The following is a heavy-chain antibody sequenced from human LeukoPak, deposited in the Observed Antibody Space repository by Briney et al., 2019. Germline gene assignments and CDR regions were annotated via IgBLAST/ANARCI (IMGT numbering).Heavy chain of an antibody. V-gene: IGHV3-23*01. D-gene: IGHD4-11*01. CDR1: GFTFSSYA. CDR3: AKGYTNYLGYFDY. CDR2: ISGSDGST. J-gene: IGHJ4*02. Sequence: GGSLRLSCAASGFTFSSYAMSWVRQAPGKGLEWVSVISGSDGSTYYADSVKGRFTISRDNSKNTLYLQMNSLRAEDTAVYYCAKGYTNYLGYFDYWGQGTLVTVSS.